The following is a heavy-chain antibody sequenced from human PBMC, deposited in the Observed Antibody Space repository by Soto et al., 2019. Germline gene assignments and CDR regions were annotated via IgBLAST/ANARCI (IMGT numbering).Heavy chain of an antibody. J-gene: IGHJ5*02. D-gene: IGHD2-15*01. CDR2: IIPIFGTA. V-gene: IGHV1-69*13. Sequence: ASVKVSCKASGGTFSSYAIIWVRQAPGQGLVWIGGIIPIFGTANYAQQFQGRVTITADESTSTAYMELSSLRSEDTAVYYCARDYNQFCSGGSCLNWFDPWGQGTLVNVSS. CDR3: ARDYNQFCSGGSCLNWFDP. CDR1: GGTFSSYA.